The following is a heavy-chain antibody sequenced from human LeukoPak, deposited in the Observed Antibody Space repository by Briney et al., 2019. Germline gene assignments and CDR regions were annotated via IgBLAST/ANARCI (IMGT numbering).Heavy chain of an antibody. D-gene: IGHD2-21*01. CDR3: ATDGVMAETPFYFDS. J-gene: IGHJ4*02. CDR2: ISSSTSNI. Sequence: GGSLRLSCTGSGFIFNSYGINWVRQAPGKGLEWVAYISSSTSNIFYADSVKGRFTISRDHAKDSVLLQMNSLRVEDTALYFCATDGVMAETPFYFDSWGQGALVTVS. CDR1: GFIFNSYG. V-gene: IGHV3-48*01.